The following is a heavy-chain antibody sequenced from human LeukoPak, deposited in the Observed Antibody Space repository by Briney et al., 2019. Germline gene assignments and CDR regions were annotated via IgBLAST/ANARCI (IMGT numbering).Heavy chain of an antibody. CDR2: ISWNSGSI. Sequence: GGSLRLSCAASGFTFDNYAMHWVRQAPGKGLEWVSGISWNSGSIAYADSVKGRFTISRDNTKNSLYLQMNSLRAEATALYFCAKGDGPAAEFVYYFDYWGQGTLVTVSS. D-gene: IGHD2-2*01. CDR3: AKGDGPAAEFVYYFDY. V-gene: IGHV3-9*01. CDR1: GFTFDNYA. J-gene: IGHJ4*02.